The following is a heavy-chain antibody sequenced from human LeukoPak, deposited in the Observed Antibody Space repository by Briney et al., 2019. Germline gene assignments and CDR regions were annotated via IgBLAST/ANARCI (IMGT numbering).Heavy chain of an antibody. Sequence: ASVKVSYEASGYTFTSYDINWVRQATGQGLEWMGWMNPNSGNTGYAQKFQGRVTITRNTSISTAYMELSSLRSEDTAVYYCATTRDMVRGVIRGDAFDIWGQGTMVTVSS. CDR1: GYTFTSYD. V-gene: IGHV1-8*03. CDR3: ATTRDMVRGVIRGDAFDI. D-gene: IGHD3-10*01. J-gene: IGHJ3*02. CDR2: MNPNSGNT.